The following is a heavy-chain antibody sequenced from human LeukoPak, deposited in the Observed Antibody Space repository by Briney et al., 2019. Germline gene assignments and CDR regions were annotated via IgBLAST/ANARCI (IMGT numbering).Heavy chain of an antibody. CDR3: ATFIHDLKLGSGFDY. J-gene: IGHJ4*02. Sequence: SETLSLTCTVSGGSISSYYWSWIRQPPGKGLEWIGYIYYSGSTNYNPSLKSRVTISVDTSKNQSSLKLSSVTAADTAVYYCATFIHDLKLGSGFDYWGQGTLVTVSS. CDR2: IYYSGST. D-gene: IGHD3-10*01. V-gene: IGHV4-59*08. CDR1: GGSISSYY.